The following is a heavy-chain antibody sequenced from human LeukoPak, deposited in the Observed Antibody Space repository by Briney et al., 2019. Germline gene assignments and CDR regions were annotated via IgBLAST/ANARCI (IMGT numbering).Heavy chain of an antibody. V-gene: IGHV1-18*01. J-gene: IGHJ4*02. D-gene: IGHD3-22*01. CDR1: GYTFTSYG. CDR3: ARDYYDSSGYLPFDY. Sequence: ASVKVSCKASGYTFTSYGLSWVRQAPGQGLEWMGWISAYNGSTNYAQKLQGRVTMTTDTSTSTAYMELRSLRSDDTAVYYCARDYYDSSGYLPFDYWGQGTLVTVSS. CDR2: ISAYNGST.